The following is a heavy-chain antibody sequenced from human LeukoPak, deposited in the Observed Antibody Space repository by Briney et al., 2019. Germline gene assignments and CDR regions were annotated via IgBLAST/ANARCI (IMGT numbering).Heavy chain of an antibody. J-gene: IGHJ4*02. CDR1: GFTFTNYG. V-gene: IGHV3-23*01. CDR2: IGGSGVTT. CDR3: AKLSSSGSDY. Sequence: PGGSLRLSCAASGFTFTNYGMSWVRQAPGKGLECVSSIGGSGVTTYYADSVKGWFTISRDNSKNTLSLQMNSLRGEDTALYYCAKLSSSGSDYWGQGTLVTVSS. D-gene: IGHD3-22*01.